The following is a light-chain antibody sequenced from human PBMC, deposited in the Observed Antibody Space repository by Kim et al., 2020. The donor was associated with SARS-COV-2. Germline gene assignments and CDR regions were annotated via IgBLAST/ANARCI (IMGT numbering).Light chain of an antibody. CDR2: QDT. CDR1: KLGDKY. CDR3: QAWDRRTVV. Sequence: SVAPGQTASITCCGDKLGDKYARWYQQKPGQSPVLVIYQDTKRPSGIPERFSGSNSGNTATLTISGTQAMDEADYYCQAWDRRTVVFGGGTQLTVL. V-gene: IGLV3-1*01. J-gene: IGLJ2*01.